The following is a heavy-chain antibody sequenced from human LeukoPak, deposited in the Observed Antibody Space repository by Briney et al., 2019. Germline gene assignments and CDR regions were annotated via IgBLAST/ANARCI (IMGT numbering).Heavy chain of an antibody. D-gene: IGHD6-25*01. V-gene: IGHV4-39*07. Sequence: SETLSLTCAVSGASFSSSDYYWAWIRQPPGKGLEWIGSFYYIGYTYYNPSLKSRATISGDTSMSRISLKLTSVTAADTAVYYCARDHLAASGTQGSYFDYWGQGALVTVSS. CDR2: FYYIGYT. J-gene: IGHJ4*02. CDR3: ARDHLAASGTQGSYFDY. CDR1: GASFSSSDYY.